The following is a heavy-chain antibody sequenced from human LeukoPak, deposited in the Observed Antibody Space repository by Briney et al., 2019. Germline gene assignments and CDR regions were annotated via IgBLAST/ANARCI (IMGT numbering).Heavy chain of an antibody. D-gene: IGHD6-13*01. V-gene: IGHV1-2*02. CDR1: GYTFTGYY. Sequence: ASVKVSCKASGYTFTGYYMHWVRQAPGQGLEWMGWINPNSGGTNYAQKFQGRVTMTRDTSISTAYMELSRLRSDDTAVYYCARGARWYADYYYMDVWGEGTTVTVSS. J-gene: IGHJ6*03. CDR2: INPNSGGT. CDR3: ARGARWYADYYYMDV.